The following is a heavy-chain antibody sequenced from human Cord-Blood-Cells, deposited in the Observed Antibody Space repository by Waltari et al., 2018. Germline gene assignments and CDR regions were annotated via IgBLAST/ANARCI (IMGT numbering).Heavy chain of an antibody. CDR1: GFTVSSNY. CDR3: ARGGGSYSYAEYFQH. V-gene: IGHV3-53*04. Sequence: EVQLVESGGGLVQPGGSLRLSCAASGFTVSSNYMSWVRQAPGKGLESVSVINSGGITYYACSVKGRFTISRHNSKNTLYLKMNSLRAEDTAVYYCARGGGSYSYAEYFQHWGQGTLVTVSS. J-gene: IGHJ1*01. D-gene: IGHD1-26*01. CDR2: INSGGIT.